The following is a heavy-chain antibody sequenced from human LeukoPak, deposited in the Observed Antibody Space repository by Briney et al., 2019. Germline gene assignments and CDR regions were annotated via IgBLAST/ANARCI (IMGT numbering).Heavy chain of an antibody. Sequence: GGSLRLSYAASGFTFSTYSMNWVRQAPGKGLEWVSYISRSNTIYYADSVKGRFTVSRDNAKDSLFLQMNSLRAEDTAVYYCARVGYYDFWSGLIPHTYYMDVWGKGTTVTVSS. V-gene: IGHV3-48*01. D-gene: IGHD3-3*01. CDR1: GFTFSTYS. J-gene: IGHJ6*03. CDR2: ISRSNTI. CDR3: ARVGYYDFWSGLIPHTYYMDV.